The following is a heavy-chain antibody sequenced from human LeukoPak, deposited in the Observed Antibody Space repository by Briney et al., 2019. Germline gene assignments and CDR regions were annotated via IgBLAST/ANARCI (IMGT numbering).Heavy chain of an antibody. CDR1: GFTFSSYA. Sequence: GGSLRLSCAASGFTFSSYAMHWVRQAPGKGLEWVAVISYDGSNKYYADTVKGRFTISRDNGKNSLYLQMNSLRDEDTAVYYCARDRDYAFDYWGQGTLVTVSS. V-gene: IGHV3-30-3*01. J-gene: IGHJ4*02. D-gene: IGHD4-17*01. CDR3: ARDRDYAFDY. CDR2: ISYDGSNK.